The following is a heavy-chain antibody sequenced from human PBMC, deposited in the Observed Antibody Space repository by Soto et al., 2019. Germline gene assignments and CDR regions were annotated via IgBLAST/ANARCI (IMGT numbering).Heavy chain of an antibody. CDR3: AHMNSVKKYDY. D-gene: IGHD4-17*01. Sequence: SRPTPVNPTHTRTLTCPFSGFSLTTSGVGVGWIPPPPGKALECRELIYWDEDERYSPSLQSRRTIRKHASRSQGGFVMTNMDPVDTPTYYGAHMNSVKKYDYWGQGTLVTIFS. V-gene: IGHV2-5*02. CDR1: GFSLTTSGVG. J-gene: IGHJ4*02. CDR2: IYWDEDE.